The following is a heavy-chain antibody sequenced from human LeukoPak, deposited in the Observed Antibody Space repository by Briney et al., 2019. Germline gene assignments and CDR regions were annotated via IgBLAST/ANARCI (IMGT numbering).Heavy chain of an antibody. CDR3: AVPRSSGSYRGRFDY. V-gene: IGHV3-23*01. J-gene: IGHJ4*02. CDR1: GFTFSSYA. Sequence: PGGSLRLSCAASGFTFSSYAMSWVRQAPGKGLEWVSAISGSGGSTYYADSVKGRFTISRDNSKNTLYLQMNSLSAEDTAVYFCAVPRSSGSYRGRFDYWGQGTLVTVSS. CDR2: ISGSGGST. D-gene: IGHD1-26*01.